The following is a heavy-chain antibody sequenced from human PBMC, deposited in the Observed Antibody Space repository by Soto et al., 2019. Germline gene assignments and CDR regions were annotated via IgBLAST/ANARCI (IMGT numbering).Heavy chain of an antibody. J-gene: IGHJ5*02. CDR1: GYSVSNNSAA. CDR2: TYYRSKWFN. CDR3: AREGRLAASISHNWLDP. Sequence: SQTLSLTCAISGYSVSNNSAAWDWIRQSPSRGREWLGRTYYRSKWFNNYALAVKGRITINPDTSKNQFSLQLNSVTPEDTAVYYCAREGRLAASISHNWLDPWGQGTMVTVSS. V-gene: IGHV6-1*01. D-gene: IGHD6-19*01.